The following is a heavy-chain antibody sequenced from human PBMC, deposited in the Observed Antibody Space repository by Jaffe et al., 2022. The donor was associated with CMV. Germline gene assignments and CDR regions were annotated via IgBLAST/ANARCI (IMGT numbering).Heavy chain of an antibody. Sequence: QVQLVQSGAEVKKPGSSVKVSCKASGGTFSSYAISWVRQAPGQGLEWMGGIIPIFGTANYAQKFQGRVTITADESTSTAYMELSSLRSEDTAVYYCARDRAENSGYDADPQPQDYYDSSGYYFDYWGQGTLVTVSS. CDR1: GGTFSSYA. CDR3: ARDRAENSGYDADPQPQDYYDSSGYYFDY. D-gene: IGHD3-22*01. CDR2: IIPIFGTA. V-gene: IGHV1-69*01. J-gene: IGHJ4*02.